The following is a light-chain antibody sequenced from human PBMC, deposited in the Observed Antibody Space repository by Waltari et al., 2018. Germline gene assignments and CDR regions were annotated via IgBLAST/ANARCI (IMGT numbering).Light chain of an antibody. J-gene: IGLJ3*02. CDR2: NDN. Sequence: QSVLTQPPSVSGTPGQRVTISCSGSNSNIGGNFVNWYQQLPGKAPKLLIYNDNPGPSGVPARFSASKSGTSAALAITGRQSEDEADYYCAVWDDSLGGVFGGGTKLTVL. CDR1: NSNIGGNF. CDR3: AVWDDSLGGV. V-gene: IGLV1-44*01.